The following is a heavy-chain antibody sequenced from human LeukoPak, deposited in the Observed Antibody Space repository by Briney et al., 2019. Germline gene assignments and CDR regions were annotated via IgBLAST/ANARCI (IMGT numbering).Heavy chain of an antibody. CDR1: GFIFRSYR. V-gene: IGHV3-48*01. CDR3: ARGVGSSGWPNYFDY. CDR2: IYSTSSTI. D-gene: IGHD6-25*01. Sequence: GGSLRLSCAASGFIFRSYRMNWVRQAPGKGLEWVSYIYSTSSTIFNADSVKGRFTISRDNAKNSLYLQMNSLRAEDTAVYYCARGVGSSGWPNYFDYWGQGTLVTVSS. J-gene: IGHJ4*02.